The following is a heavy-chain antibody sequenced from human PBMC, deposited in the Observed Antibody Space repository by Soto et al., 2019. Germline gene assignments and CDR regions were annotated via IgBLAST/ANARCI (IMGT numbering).Heavy chain of an antibody. CDR2: INPSGGTT. CDR3: ARGHPPPHSFPFDY. D-gene: IGHD4-4*01. Sequence: ASVKVSCKASGYSFTNYFMHWVRQAPGQGPEWMGFINPSGGTTSYPEKFQGRITMTRDTSTRTVYLELSSLTSEDTAVYFCARGHPPPHSFPFDYWGQGTLVTVSS. J-gene: IGHJ4*02. CDR1: GYSFTNYF. V-gene: IGHV1-46*03.